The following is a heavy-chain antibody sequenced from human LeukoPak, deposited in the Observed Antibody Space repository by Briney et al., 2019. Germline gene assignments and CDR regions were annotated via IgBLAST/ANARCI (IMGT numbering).Heavy chain of an antibody. CDR3: AREYSSLFWFDP. CDR2: IYYSGST. Sequence: PSETLSLTCTVSGGSISSYYWGWIRQPPGKGLEWIGYIYYSGSTNYNPSLKSRVTISVDTSKNQFSLKLSSVTAADTAVYYCAREYSSLFWFDPWDQGTLVTVSS. V-gene: IGHV4-59*08. J-gene: IGHJ5*02. D-gene: IGHD6-6*01. CDR1: GGSISSYY.